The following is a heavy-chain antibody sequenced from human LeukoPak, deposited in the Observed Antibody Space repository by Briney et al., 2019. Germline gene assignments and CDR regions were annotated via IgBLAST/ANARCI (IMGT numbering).Heavy chain of an antibody. V-gene: IGHV4-59*01. CDR2: IYYSGST. CDR3: ARRGALFGLRPAFDI. D-gene: IGHD3-10*01. Sequence: KPSETLSLTCTVSGGSISSYYWSWIRQPPGKGLEWIGYIYYSGSTNYNPSLKSRVTISVDTSKNQFSLKLSSVTAADTAVHYCARRGALFGLRPAFDIWGQGTMVTVSS. J-gene: IGHJ3*02. CDR1: GGSISSYY.